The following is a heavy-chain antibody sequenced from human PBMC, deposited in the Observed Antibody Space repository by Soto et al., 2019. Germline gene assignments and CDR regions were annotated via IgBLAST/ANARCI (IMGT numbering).Heavy chain of an antibody. V-gene: IGHV3-43*01. Sequence: EVQLVESGGVVVQPGGSLRLSCAASGFTFDDYTMHWVRQAPGKGLEWVSLISWDGGSTYYADSVKGRFTISRNNSKNSLYLQMSSLRTEDTALYCCGKDSGGVGYCSSTSWYVGGGMEVWGQGTTGPGSS. CDR3: GKDSGGVGYCSSTSWYVGGGMEV. J-gene: IGHJ6*02. CDR1: GFTFDDYT. D-gene: IGHD2-2*01. CDR2: ISWDGGST.